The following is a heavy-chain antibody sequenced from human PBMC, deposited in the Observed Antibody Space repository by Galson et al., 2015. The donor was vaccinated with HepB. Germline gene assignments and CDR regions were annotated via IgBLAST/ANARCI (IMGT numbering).Heavy chain of an antibody. D-gene: IGHD3-3*01. CDR2: ISYDGSNK. J-gene: IGHJ5*02. CDR1: GFTFSSYA. Sequence: SLRLSCAASGFTFSSYAMHWVRQAPGKGLEWVAVISYDGSNKYYADSVKGRFTISRDNSKNTLYLQMNSLRAEDTAVYYCAKGGRFLEWLFLWIDWFDPWGQGTLVTVSS. V-gene: IGHV3-30*04. CDR3: AKGGRFLEWLFLWIDWFDP.